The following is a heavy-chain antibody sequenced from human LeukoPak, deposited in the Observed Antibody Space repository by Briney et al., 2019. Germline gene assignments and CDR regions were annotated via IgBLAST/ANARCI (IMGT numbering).Heavy chain of an antibody. CDR3: VKDRWVDH. D-gene: IGHD6-13*01. Sequence: GGSQRLSCSASGFIFSPYAMHWVRQAPGKGPEYVSSISSEGKTTYYADSVKGRFTISRDNSKNTLYLQMSSLRPEDTAVYYCVKDRWVDHWGQGTLVTVSS. CDR1: GFIFSPYA. J-gene: IGHJ4*02. V-gene: IGHV3-64D*06. CDR2: ISSEGKTT.